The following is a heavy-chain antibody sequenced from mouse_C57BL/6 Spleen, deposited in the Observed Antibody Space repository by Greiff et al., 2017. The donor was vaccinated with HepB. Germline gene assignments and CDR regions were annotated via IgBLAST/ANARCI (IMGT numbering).Heavy chain of an antibody. CDR1: GYAFTNYL. V-gene: IGHV1-54*01. D-gene: IGHD4-1*01. Sequence: QVQLQQSGAELVRPGTSVKVSCKASGYAFTNYLIEWVKQRPGQGLEWIGVINPGSGGTNYNEKFKGKATLTADKSSSTAYMQLSSLTSEDSAVYFCARGGKLGRLAWFAYWGQGTLVTVSA. J-gene: IGHJ3*01. CDR3: ARGGKLGRLAWFAY. CDR2: INPGSGGT.